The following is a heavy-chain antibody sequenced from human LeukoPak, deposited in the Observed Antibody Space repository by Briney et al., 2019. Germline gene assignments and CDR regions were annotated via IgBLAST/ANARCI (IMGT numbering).Heavy chain of an antibody. Sequence: GGSLRLSCAASGXTFSNFAMSWVRQAPGKGLECVSLISANGGATYYADSVKGRFTISRDNSKSTLYLQMNSLRADDTAVYYCAKASGSPYYFDYWGQGTLVTVSS. J-gene: IGHJ4*02. CDR1: GXTFSNFA. CDR2: ISANGGAT. D-gene: IGHD3-10*01. CDR3: AKASGSPYYFDY. V-gene: IGHV3-23*01.